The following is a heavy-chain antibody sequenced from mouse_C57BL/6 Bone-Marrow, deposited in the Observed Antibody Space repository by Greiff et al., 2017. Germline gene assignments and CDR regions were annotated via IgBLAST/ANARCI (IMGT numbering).Heavy chain of an antibody. CDR1: GYTFTSYW. CDR3: AIYYYSSSYGYEMDY. Sequence: VQLQQSGAELVKPGASVKMSCTASGYTFTSYWITWVQQRPGQGLEWIGAIFPGSGSTNYNQKFKGKSTLTVDKSSSTAYMQLSSLTSEDSAVYYCAIYYYSSSYGYEMDYWGQGTSVTVSS. V-gene: IGHV1-55*01. CDR2: IFPGSGST. J-gene: IGHJ4*01. D-gene: IGHD1-1*01.